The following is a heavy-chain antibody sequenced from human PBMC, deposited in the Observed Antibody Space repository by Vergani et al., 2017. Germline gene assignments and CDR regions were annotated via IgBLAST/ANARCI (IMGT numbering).Heavy chain of an antibody. CDR2: IWYDGSNK. V-gene: IGHV3-33*01. J-gene: IGHJ4*02. CDR1: GFTFSSYG. Sequence: QVQLVESGGGVVQPGRSLRLSCAASGFTFSSYGMHWVRQAPGKGLEWVAVIWYDGSNKYYADSVKGRFTISRDNSKNTLYLQMNSLRAEDTAVYHCARDRAIAELDYWGQGTLVTVSS. D-gene: IGHD1-1*01. CDR3: ARDRAIAELDY.